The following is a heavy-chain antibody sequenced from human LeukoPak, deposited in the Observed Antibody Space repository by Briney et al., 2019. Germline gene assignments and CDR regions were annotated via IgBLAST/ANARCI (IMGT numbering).Heavy chain of an antibody. Sequence: GGSLRLSCAASGFTVSSNYMSWVRQAPGKGLEWVSVIYSGGSTYYADSVKGRFTISRDNAKNSLFLQMNGLRAEDPAVYYCARRGGSSSRRSPIDYWGQGTLVTVSS. V-gene: IGHV3-53*01. D-gene: IGHD6-6*01. CDR3: ARRGGSSSRRSPIDY. CDR1: GFTVSSNY. CDR2: IYSGGST. J-gene: IGHJ4*02.